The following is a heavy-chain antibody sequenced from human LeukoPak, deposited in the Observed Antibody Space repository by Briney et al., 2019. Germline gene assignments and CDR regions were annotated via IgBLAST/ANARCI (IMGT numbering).Heavy chain of an antibody. CDR3: AKGGLRVTDY. Sequence: SGGSLRLSCAASGFIFSNYWMHWVRQAPGTGLVWVSRVNNDGSSTTYADSVKGRFTISRDNAKNTLYLQMNSLRAEDTAVYYCAKGGLRVTDYWGQGTLVTVSS. V-gene: IGHV3-74*03. CDR1: GFIFSNYW. D-gene: IGHD5/OR15-5a*01. J-gene: IGHJ4*02. CDR2: VNNDGSST.